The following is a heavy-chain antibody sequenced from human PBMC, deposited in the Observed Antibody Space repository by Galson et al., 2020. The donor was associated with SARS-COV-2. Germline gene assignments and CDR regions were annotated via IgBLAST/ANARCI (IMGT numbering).Heavy chain of an antibody. V-gene: IGHV3-15*01. D-gene: IGHD4-17*01. CDR1: GFTFSSAW. Sequence: GESLKISCTASGFTFSSAWMSWVRQAPGKGLEWVGRIKSKFDGGTTDYAAPVKGRFTISRDDSENTLYLQINSLKIEDTAVYYCTTDPTAVTFYYYYYYMDVWGKGTTVTVSS. J-gene: IGHJ6*03. CDR3: TTDPTAVTFYYYYYYMDV. CDR2: IKSKFDGGTT.